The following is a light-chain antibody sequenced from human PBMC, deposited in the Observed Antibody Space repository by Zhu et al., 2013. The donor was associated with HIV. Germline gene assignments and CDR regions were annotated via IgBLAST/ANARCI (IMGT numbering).Light chain of an antibody. J-gene: IGKJ4*01. V-gene: IGKV1-5*03. CDR1: QSISTW. CDR2: KAS. CDR3: QQYYGTVT. Sequence: DIQMTQSPSTLSASVGDRVTITCRASQSISTWLAWYQQKPGKAPNLLIYKASTLESGVPSRFSGSGSGTEFTLTISSLQAEDVAVYYCQQYYGTVTFGGGTKVEIK.